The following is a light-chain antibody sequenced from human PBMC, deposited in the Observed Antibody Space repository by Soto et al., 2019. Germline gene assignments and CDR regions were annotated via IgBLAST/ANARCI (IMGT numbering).Light chain of an antibody. CDR2: AAS. CDR1: QSIDNY. V-gene: IGKV1-39*01. Sequence: DLQMTQSPSSLSASVGDRVTITCRASQSIDNYLNWYQQKPGKAPNLLIYAASTLLSGVPSRFSGRGSGTHFPLIISSLQPEDFATYYWQQSYSSPETFGQGTKVEIK. J-gene: IGKJ1*01. CDR3: QQSYSSPET.